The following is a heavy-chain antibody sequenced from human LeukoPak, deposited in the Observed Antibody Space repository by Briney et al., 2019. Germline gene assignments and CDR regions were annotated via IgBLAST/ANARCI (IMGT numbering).Heavy chain of an antibody. Sequence: PSETLSLTCTVSDGSISSGSYYWSWIRQPAGKGLEWIGRIYTSGSTNYNPSLKSRVTISVDTSKNQFSLKLSSVTAADTAVYYCARDRPPNKWELLPDDAFDIWGQGTMVTVSS. CDR3: ARDRPPNKWELLPDDAFDI. CDR2: IYTSGST. CDR1: DGSISSGSYY. D-gene: IGHD1-26*01. J-gene: IGHJ3*02. V-gene: IGHV4-61*02.